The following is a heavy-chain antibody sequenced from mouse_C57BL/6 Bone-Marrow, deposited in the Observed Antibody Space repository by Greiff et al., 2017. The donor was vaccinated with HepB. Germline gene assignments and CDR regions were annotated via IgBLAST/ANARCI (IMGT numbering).Heavy chain of an antibody. D-gene: IGHD4-1*01. CDR3: ARHNWDEGYFDV. CDR2: IWSDGST. Sequence: VKVEESGPGLVAPSQSLSITCTVSGFSLTSYGVHWVRQPPGKGLEWLVVIWSDGSTTYNSALKSRLSIRKDNSKSQVFLRMNSRQTDDTAMYYCARHNWDEGYFDVWGTGTTVTVSS. CDR1: GFSLTSYG. V-gene: IGHV2-6-1*01. J-gene: IGHJ1*03.